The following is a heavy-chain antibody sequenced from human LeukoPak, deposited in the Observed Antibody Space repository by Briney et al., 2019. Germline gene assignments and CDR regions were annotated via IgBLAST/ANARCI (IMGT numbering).Heavy chain of an antibody. Sequence: GASVKVSCKASGYTFTGYYMHWVRQAPGQGLEWMGWINPNSGGTNYAQKFQGRVTMTRDTSISTAYMELSRLRSDDTAVYYCARDRGRGWYSHYYYYGMDVWGQGTTVTVSS. CDR1: GYTFTGYY. D-gene: IGHD6-19*01. CDR3: ARDRGRGWYSHYYYYGMDV. CDR2: INPNSGGT. V-gene: IGHV1-2*02. J-gene: IGHJ6*02.